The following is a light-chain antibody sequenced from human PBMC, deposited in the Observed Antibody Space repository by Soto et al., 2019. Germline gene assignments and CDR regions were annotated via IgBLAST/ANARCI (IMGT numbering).Light chain of an antibody. CDR3: QQSYSTPYT. V-gene: IGKV1-39*01. Sequence: DIQMTQSPSSLSASVGDRVTITWRARQSISSYLNWYQQKPGKAPKLLIYAAPSLQSGVPSRFSGSGSGTDFTITISSLQPEDFATYYCQQSYSTPYTFGQGTKLEIK. J-gene: IGKJ2*01. CDR1: QSISSY. CDR2: AAP.